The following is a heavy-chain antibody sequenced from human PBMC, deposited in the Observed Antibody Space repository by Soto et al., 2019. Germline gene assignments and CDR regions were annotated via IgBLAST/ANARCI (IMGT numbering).Heavy chain of an antibody. V-gene: IGHV5-10-1*01. CDR2: VDPSDSYV. J-gene: IGHJ5*02. D-gene: IGHD3-16*01. CDR3: ARPQGGTDRLDP. Sequence: PGESLKISCKTSGYNFDNYWIIWVRQMPGKGLEWMGRVDPSDSYVNYSPSFQGHIAISIDKSINTAYLQWSSLKASDTAIYYCARPQGGTDRLDPWGQGTLVTVSS. CDR1: GYNFDNYW.